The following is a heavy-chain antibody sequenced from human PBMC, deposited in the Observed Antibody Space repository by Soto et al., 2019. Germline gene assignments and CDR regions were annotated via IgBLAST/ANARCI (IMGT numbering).Heavy chain of an antibody. V-gene: IGHV3-23*01. D-gene: IGHD2-21*01. CDR3: AKDLLLCENSYIPCFSVRAV. CDR1: RVIVYSWP. J-gene: IGHJ6*02. CDR2: IDVDGDST. Sequence: CASCRVIVYSWPVTVVRKTQGKGLEWVSSIDVDGDSTSYADSVRGRFAFSRDNSKNPVYLKMNSRRAEDTAVYYCAKDLLLCENSYIPCFSVRAVRGQGTTVPV.